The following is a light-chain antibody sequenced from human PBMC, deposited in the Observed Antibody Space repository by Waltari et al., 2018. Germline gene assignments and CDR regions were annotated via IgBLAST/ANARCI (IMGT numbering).Light chain of an antibody. Sequence: QSALPQPASVSGSPGQPLTITCTGTASAVGGYHYVACYQQHPGKAPKLMIYDVSDRPSGVSNRFSGSKFGNTASLTISGLQAEDEADYYCSSYTSSSTVVFGGGTKLTVL. CDR1: ASAVGGYHY. CDR2: DVS. J-gene: IGLJ2*01. CDR3: SSYTSSSTVV. V-gene: IGLV2-14*03.